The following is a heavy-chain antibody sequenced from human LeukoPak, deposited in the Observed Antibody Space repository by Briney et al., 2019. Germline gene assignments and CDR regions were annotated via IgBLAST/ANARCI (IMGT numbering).Heavy chain of an antibody. V-gene: IGHV3-74*01. CDR3: ARAGTVVDYDPSDAFDV. CDR1: GITFSTYW. D-gene: IGHD3-22*01. J-gene: IGHJ3*01. Sequence: GGSLRLSCAASGITFSTYWMHWVRQAPGKGLVWVSRINSDGSTTSYVDSVEGRFTISRDNAKNTLYLQMNSLRAEDTAVYYCARAGTVVDYDPSDAFDVWGQGTMVTASS. CDR2: INSDGSTT.